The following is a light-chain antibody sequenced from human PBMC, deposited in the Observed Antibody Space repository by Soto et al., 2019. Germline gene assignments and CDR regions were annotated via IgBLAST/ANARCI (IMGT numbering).Light chain of an antibody. V-gene: IGLV3-25*03. CDR3: QSSDSSGTYGV. J-gene: IGLJ2*01. Sequence: SYELTQSPSVSVSPGQTARITCSGDALPKQYAYWYQQRPGQAPMLVIYKDNERPSGIPERFSGSSSGTTVTLTISGVQAEDEADYYCQSSDSSGTYGVFGGGTKLTVL. CDR1: ALPKQY. CDR2: KDN.